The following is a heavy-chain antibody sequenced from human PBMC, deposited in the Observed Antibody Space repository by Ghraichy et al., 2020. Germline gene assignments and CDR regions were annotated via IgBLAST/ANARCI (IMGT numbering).Heavy chain of an antibody. V-gene: IGHV4-39*07. D-gene: IGHD2-15*01. CDR3: ARLGYCSGGSCYSHFDY. CDR2: IYYSGST. J-gene: IGHJ4*02. Sequence: SETLSLTCTVSGGSISSSSYYWGWIRQPPGKGLEWIGSIYYSGSTYYNPSLKSRVTISVDTSKNQFSLKLSSVTAADTAVYYCARLGYCSGGSCYSHFDYWGQGTLVTVSS. CDR1: GGSISSSSYY.